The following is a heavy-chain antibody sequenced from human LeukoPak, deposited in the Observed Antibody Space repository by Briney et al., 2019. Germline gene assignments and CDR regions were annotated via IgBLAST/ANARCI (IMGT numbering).Heavy chain of an antibody. CDR2: INPNSGDT. V-gene: IGHV1-2*02. J-gene: IGHJ6*02. Sequence: GASVKVSCKASGYTFIDYYMHWVRQAPGQGLEWIGWINPNSGDTKYPQNFQDRVTMTRDTSTTTAYMDLTRLKSEDTAVYYCARSERRLDISHYYYPMDVWGQGTTVTVSS. CDR3: ARSERRLDISHYYYPMDV. CDR1: GYTFIDYY. D-gene: IGHD1-1*01.